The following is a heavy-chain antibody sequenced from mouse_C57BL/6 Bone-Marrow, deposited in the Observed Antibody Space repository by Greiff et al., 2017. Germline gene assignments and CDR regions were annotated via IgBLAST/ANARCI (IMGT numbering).Heavy chain of an antibody. D-gene: IGHD2-4*01. CDR3: AWGIYYDYDGGYFDD. V-gene: IGHV1-64*01. J-gene: IGHJ2*01. CDR2: IHPNSGST. Sequence: QVQLQQPGAELVKPGASVKLSCKASGYTFTSYWMHWVKQRPGQGLEWIGMIHPNSGSTNYYEKFKSKATLTVDKSSSTAYMQLSSLTSEDSAVYYCAWGIYYDYDGGYFDDWGQGTTLTVSS. CDR1: GYTFTSYW.